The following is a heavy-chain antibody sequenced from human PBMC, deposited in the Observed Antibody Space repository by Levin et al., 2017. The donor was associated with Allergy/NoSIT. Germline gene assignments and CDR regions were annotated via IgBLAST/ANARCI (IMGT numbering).Heavy chain of an antibody. V-gene: IGHV1-69*01. CDR3: TMEANIVVLPAAGDSFDI. CDR2: IRPIFGTA. J-gene: IGHJ3*02. CDR1: GCTFSSHA. D-gene: IGHD2-2*01. Sequence: KISCKASGCTFSSHALNWVRQAPGQGLEWMGGIRPIFGTADYAQKYQGRVSITADESTGTAYMELSSLRSEDTAMYYCTMEANIVVLPAAGDSFDIWGQGTMVTVSS.